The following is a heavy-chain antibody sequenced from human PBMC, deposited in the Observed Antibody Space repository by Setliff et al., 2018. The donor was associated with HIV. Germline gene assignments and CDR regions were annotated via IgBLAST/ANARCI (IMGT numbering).Heavy chain of an antibody. CDR2: ILSGGTT. V-gene: IGHV4-34*12. CDR1: GESFSGYY. Sequence: SETLSLTCAVYGESFSGYYWGWIRQSPGQGLEWIGNILSGGTTFYNPSLKSRVSMSVDTSKNQFSLKVNSVTAADTAVYFCARPTTGVGGGAAFDIWGQGTMVTVSS. CDR3: ARPTTGVGGGAAFDI. J-gene: IGHJ3*02. D-gene: IGHD2-8*01.